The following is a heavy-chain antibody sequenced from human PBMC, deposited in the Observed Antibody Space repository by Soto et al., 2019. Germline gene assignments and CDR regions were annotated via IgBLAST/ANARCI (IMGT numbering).Heavy chain of an antibody. CDR1: GGSISSSNYY. D-gene: IGHD3-9*01. V-gene: IGHV4-39*01. CDR2: ISYTGST. J-gene: IGHJ6*02. CDR3: ARHTIRYFDWLEYYGMDV. Sequence: PSETLSLTCTVSGGSISSSNYYWDWRRHPPGKGLEWIGSISYTGSTYYNPSLKGRITISVDTSKNQFSLKLSSVTAADTAVYYCARHTIRYFDWLEYYGMDVWGQGTTVTVS.